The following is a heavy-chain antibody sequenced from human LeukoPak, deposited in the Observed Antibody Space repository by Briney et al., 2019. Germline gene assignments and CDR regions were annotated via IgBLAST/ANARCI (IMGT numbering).Heavy chain of an antibody. CDR3: AREVGDYDILTGYYRSVNY. J-gene: IGHJ4*02. CDR1: GFTFSSYS. Sequence: GGSLRLSCAASGFTFSSYSMNWVRQAPGKGLEWVSSISSSSSYIYYADSVKGRFTISRDNAKNSLYLQMNSLRAEDTAVYYCAREVGDYDILTGYYRSVNYWGQGTLVTVSS. CDR2: ISSSSSYI. D-gene: IGHD3-9*01. V-gene: IGHV3-21*01.